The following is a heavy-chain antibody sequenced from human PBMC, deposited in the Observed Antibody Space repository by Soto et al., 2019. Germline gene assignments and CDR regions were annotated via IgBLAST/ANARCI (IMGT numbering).Heavy chain of an antibody. Sequence: EVQLVESGGGLVKPGGSLRLSCAASGFTFSSYSMNWVRQAPGKGLEWVSSISSSSSYIYYADSVKGRFTISRDNAKNSLYRQMNSLGAEDTAVYDCARGLRLAVAGTGAFDIWGQGTMVTVSS. CDR3: ARGLRLAVAGTGAFDI. D-gene: IGHD6-19*01. CDR1: GFTFSSYS. V-gene: IGHV3-21*01. CDR2: ISSSSSYI. J-gene: IGHJ3*02.